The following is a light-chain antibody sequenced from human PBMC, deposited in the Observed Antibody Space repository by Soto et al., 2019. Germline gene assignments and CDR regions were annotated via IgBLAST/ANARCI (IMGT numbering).Light chain of an antibody. CDR1: QGMRND. Sequence: AIQMTQSPSSLSASVGDRVTITCRESQGMRNDLGWYQQKPGKAPKLLIYAASSLQSGVPARFSGRGSGTDFTLTISSLQPEDFATYYCLQDYNYPRTFGQGTKVEIK. CDR2: AAS. J-gene: IGKJ1*01. V-gene: IGKV1-6*01. CDR3: LQDYNYPRT.